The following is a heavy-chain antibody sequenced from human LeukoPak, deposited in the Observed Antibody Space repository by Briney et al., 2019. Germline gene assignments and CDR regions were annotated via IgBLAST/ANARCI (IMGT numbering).Heavy chain of an antibody. D-gene: IGHD3-10*01. J-gene: IGHJ4*02. CDR1: GFTFSSYI. CDR3: VKDDSYYYGSGSSND. Sequence: GGSLRLSCSASGFTFSSYIMHWVRQAPGKGLEYVSAITSIGGSTYYADSVKGRFTISRDNSKNTLYLQMSSLRPEDTAVYCCVKDDSYYYGSGSSNDWGQGTLVTVSS. CDR2: ITSIGGST. V-gene: IGHV3-64D*06.